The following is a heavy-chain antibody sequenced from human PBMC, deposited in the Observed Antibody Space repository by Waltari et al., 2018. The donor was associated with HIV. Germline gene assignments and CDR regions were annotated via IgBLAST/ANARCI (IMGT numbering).Heavy chain of an antibody. J-gene: IGHJ3*02. CDR3: ARLFYYETTGYINNAFDI. CDR2: IYPFDSDT. D-gene: IGHD3-22*01. Sequence: EVQLVQSGAEVRKSGESLKISCKASGYTFTNYWIAWVRQMSGEGLEWMGIIYPFDSDTRDNPSFEGQITISADKSLATAYLEWSNLNASDAAIYYCARLFYYETTGYINNAFDIWGQGTVVTVS. V-gene: IGHV5-51*03. CDR1: GYTFTNYW.